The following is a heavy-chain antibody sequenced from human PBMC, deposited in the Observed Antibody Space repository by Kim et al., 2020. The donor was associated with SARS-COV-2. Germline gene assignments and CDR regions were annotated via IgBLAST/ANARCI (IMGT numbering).Heavy chain of an antibody. V-gene: IGHV3-33*06. Sequence: DSGKGRFTLSRDNSKNTLYLQMNSLRAEDTAVYYCEKDRGQLWLCDAFDIWGQGTMVTVSS. J-gene: IGHJ3*02. CDR3: EKDRGQLWLCDAFDI. D-gene: IGHD5-18*01.